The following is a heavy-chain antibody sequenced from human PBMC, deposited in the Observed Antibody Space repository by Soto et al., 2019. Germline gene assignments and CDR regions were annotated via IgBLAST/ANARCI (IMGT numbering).Heavy chain of an antibody. V-gene: IGHV1-24*01. Sequence: QVQLVQSGAEVKKPGASVKVSCKVSGYTLTELSMHWVRQAPGKGLEWMGGFDPEDGETIYAQKFQCRVTMTEDTSTDPDYMELSSLRSEDTAVYYCATAGGYDFWSGYYPFDYWGQGTLVTVSS. CDR2: FDPEDGET. J-gene: IGHJ4*02. CDR3: ATAGGYDFWSGYYPFDY. CDR1: GYTLTELS. D-gene: IGHD3-3*01.